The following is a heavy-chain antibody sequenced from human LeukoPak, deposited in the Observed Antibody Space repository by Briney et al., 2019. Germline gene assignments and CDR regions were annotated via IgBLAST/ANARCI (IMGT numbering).Heavy chain of an antibody. V-gene: IGHV3-66*01. CDR3: GKGSGWYLDY. CDR1: GFTVSSNY. D-gene: IGHD6-19*01. Sequence: GGSLRLSCAASGFTVSSNYMSWVRQAPGKGLEWISFIDNGRTTYYADSVKGRFTISRDNSKNILYLQMNSLKPEDTAVYYCGKGSGWYLDYWGQGTLVTVSS. CDR2: IDNGRTT. J-gene: IGHJ4*02.